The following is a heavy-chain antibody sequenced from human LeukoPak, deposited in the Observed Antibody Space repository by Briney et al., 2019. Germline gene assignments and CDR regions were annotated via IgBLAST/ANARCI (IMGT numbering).Heavy chain of an antibody. V-gene: IGHV4-34*01. CDR3: ARTPNRGGFDY. CDR1: GGSFSGYY. CDR2: INHSGST. D-gene: IGHD3-10*01. Sequence: SETLSLTCAVYGGSFSGYYWSWIRQPPGKGLEWIGEINHSGSTNYNPSLKSRVTISVDTSKNQFSLKLSSVTAADTAVYYCARTPNRGGFDYWGQGTLVTVSS. J-gene: IGHJ4*02.